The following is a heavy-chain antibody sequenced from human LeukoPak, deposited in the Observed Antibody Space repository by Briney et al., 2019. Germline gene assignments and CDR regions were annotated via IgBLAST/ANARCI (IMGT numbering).Heavy chain of an antibody. D-gene: IGHD1-26*01. Sequence: SVKVSCKASGGTFSSYAISWVRQAPGQGLEWMGRIIPILGIANYARKFQGRVTMTRDTSTSTVYMELSSLRSEDTAVYYCARDRSGSGSYYVYWGQGTLVTVSS. V-gene: IGHV1-69*04. CDR1: GGTFSSYA. J-gene: IGHJ4*02. CDR3: ARDRSGSGSYYVY. CDR2: IIPILGIA.